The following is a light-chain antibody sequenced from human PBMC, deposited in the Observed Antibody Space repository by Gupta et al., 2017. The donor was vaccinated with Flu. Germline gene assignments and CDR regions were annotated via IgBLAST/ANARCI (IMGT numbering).Light chain of an antibody. V-gene: IGLV1-51*02. CDR2: ENN. CDR1: SSNIGITY. J-gene: IGLJ1*01. CDR3: GTWDGSLSTDV. Sequence: QSVLTQPPSISAAPGQSVTISCSGSSSNIGITYVSWYQQFPGTAPKLLIYENNKRPSGIPDRFSGSKSGTSAALGITGRQTGDEADYYCGTWDGSLSTDVFGTGTKVTVL.